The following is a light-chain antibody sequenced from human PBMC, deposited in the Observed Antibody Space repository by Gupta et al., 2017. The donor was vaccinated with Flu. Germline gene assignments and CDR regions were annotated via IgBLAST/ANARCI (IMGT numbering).Light chain of an antibody. V-gene: IGKV1-5*03. CDR2: KAS. CDR3: QQYNSYPLT. Sequence: GDRVTITCRASQSISSWLAWYQQKPGKAPKLLIYKASSLESGVPSRCSGSGSGTECTLTISSLHPDDFATYYCQQYNSYPLTFGGGTKVEIK. CDR1: QSISSW. J-gene: IGKJ4*01.